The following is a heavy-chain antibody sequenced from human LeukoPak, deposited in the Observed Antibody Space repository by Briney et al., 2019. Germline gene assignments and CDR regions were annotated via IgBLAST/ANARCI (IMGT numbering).Heavy chain of an antibody. CDR2: IYYSGST. CDR3: ARSGIVATPSSFDP. CDR1: GGSISSSSYY. J-gene: IGHJ5*02. V-gene: IGHV4-61*05. Sequence: SETLSLTCTVSGGSISSSSYYWGWIRQPPGKGLEWIGYIYYSGSTNYNPSLKSRVTISVDTSKNQFSLKLSSVTAADTAVYYCARSGIVATPSSFDPWGQGTLVTVSS. D-gene: IGHD5-12*01.